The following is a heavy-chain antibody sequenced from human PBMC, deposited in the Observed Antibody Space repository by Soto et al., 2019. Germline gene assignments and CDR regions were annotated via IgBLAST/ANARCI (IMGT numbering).Heavy chain of an antibody. V-gene: IGHV4-59*01. CDR2: IYYSGST. D-gene: IGHD6-19*01. CDR1: GGSISSYY. J-gene: IGHJ4*02. Sequence: SETLSLTCTVSGGSISSYYWSWIRQPPGKGLEWIGYIYYSGSTNYNPSLKSRVTISVDTSKNQFSLKLSSVTAADTAVYYCARGRWAGPFDYWGQGTLVTVSS. CDR3: ARGRWAGPFDY.